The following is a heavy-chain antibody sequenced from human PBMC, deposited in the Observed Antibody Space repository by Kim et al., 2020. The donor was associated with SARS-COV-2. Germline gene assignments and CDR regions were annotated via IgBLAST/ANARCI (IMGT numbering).Heavy chain of an antibody. D-gene: IGHD1-26*01. CDR3: VKDSGSYREFDY. J-gene: IGHJ4*02. Sequence: YYAHSVKGRVTTSRDNSKNSLYLQMNSLKTEDTAMYYCVKDSGSYREFDYWGQGTMVTVSS. V-gene: IGHV3-43*01.